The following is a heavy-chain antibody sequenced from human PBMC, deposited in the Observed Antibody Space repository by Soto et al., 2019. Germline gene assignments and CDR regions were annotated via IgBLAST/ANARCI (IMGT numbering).Heavy chain of an antibody. J-gene: IGHJ6*02. CDR3: ARDRLYGASNYYYYYGMDV. CDR2: IWYDGSNK. D-gene: IGHD4-17*01. V-gene: IGHV3-33*01. CDR1: GFTFSSYG. Sequence: PGGSLRLSCAASGFTFSSYGMHWVRQAPGKGLEWVAVIWYDGSNKYYADSVKGRFTISRDNSKNTLYLQMNSLRAEDTAVYYCARDRLYGASNYYYYYGMDVWGQGTTVTVSS.